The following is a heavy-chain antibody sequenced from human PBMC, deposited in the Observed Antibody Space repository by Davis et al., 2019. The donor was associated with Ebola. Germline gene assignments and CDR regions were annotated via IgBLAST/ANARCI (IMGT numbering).Heavy chain of an antibody. CDR3: ARPGYCSGGSCYWGVDY. V-gene: IGHV5-10-1*01. Sequence: GESLKISCEGSGYSFTSYWISWVRQMPGKGLEWMGRIDPSDSYTNYSPSFQGHVTISADKSISTAYLQWSSLKASDTAMYYCARPGYCSGGSCYWGVDYWGQGTLVTVSS. CDR1: GYSFTSYW. D-gene: IGHD2-15*01. CDR2: IDPSDSYT. J-gene: IGHJ4*02.